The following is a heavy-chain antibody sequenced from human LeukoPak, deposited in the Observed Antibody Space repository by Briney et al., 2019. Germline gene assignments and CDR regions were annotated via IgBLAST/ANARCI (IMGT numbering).Heavy chain of an antibody. V-gene: IGHV1-18*04. J-gene: IGHJ4*02. CDR3: ARWLLTGYYNDY. Sequence: ASVKVSCKASGYTFTSYGMGWVRQAPGQGLEWMGWISAYNGNTNYAQKLQGRVTMTTDTSTSTAYMELRSLRSDDTAVYYCARWLLTGYYNDYWGQGTLVTVSS. D-gene: IGHD3-9*01. CDR2: ISAYNGNT. CDR1: GYTFTSYG.